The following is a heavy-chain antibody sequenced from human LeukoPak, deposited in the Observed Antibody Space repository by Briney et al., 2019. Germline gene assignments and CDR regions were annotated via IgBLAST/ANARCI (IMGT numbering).Heavy chain of an antibody. CDR2: INPNSGGT. J-gene: IGHJ4*02. CDR1: GYTFTGYY. D-gene: IGHD2-15*01. V-gene: IGHV1-2*02. CDR3: ARAGRQYCSGGSCYVY. Sequence: ASVKVSFKASGYTFTGYYMHWVRQAPGQGLEWMGWINPNSGGTNYAQKFQGRVTMTRDTSISTAYMELSRLRSDDTAVYYCARAGRQYCSGGSCYVYWGQGTLVTVSS.